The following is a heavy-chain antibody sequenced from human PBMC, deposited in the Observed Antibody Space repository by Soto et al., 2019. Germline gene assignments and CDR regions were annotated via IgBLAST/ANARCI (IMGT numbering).Heavy chain of an antibody. V-gene: IGHV4-59*12. CDR1: GGSISSYY. Sequence: SETLSLTCTVSGGSISSYYWSWIRQPPGKGLEWIGYIYYSGSTNYNPSLKSRVTISVDTSRNQFSLKLSSVTAADTAVYYCARMSRFDCWGQGTLVTVSS. CDR2: IYYSGST. J-gene: IGHJ4*02. CDR3: ARMSRFDC.